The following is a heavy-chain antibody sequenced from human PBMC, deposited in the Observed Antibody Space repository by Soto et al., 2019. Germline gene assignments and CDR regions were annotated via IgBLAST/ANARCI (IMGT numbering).Heavy chain of an antibody. Sequence: GASVKVSCKASGGTFGSYAISWVRQAPGQGLEWMGGIIPIFGTANYAQKFQGRVTITADESTSTAYMELSSLRSEDTAVYYCASSAGGYYYYYGMDVWGQGTTVTVSS. D-gene: IGHD6-13*01. CDR3: ASSAGGYYYYYGMDV. CDR2: IIPIFGTA. V-gene: IGHV1-69*13. CDR1: GGTFGSYA. J-gene: IGHJ6*02.